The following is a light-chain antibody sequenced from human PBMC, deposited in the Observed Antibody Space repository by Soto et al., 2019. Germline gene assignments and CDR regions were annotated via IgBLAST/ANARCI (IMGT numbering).Light chain of an antibody. CDR3: PQYGSPPET. CDR2: GAS. CDR1: QSIYGNY. Sequence: EIVLTQSPGTLSLSPGERATLSCRASQSIYGNYLAWYQQKPGQAPRLLIYGASSRATGIPDRFSGSGSGTEFTLTISRREPEDFAVYYCPQYGSPPETFGQGTKVEIK. J-gene: IGKJ1*01. V-gene: IGKV3-20*01.